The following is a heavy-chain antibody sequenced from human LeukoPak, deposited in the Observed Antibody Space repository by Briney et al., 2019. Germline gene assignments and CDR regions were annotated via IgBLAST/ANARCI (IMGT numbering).Heavy chain of an antibody. CDR2: VSSDGTNK. J-gene: IGHJ6*02. V-gene: IGHV3-30-3*01. CDR3: ARVGDYVDGMDV. CDR1: GFTFNIYA. D-gene: IGHD4-17*01. Sequence: GRSLRLSCAASGFTFNIYAMHRVRQSPGKGLEWVAVVSSDGTNKYYADSVKGRFTISRDNSRNTLSLQMNSLRPEDTAVYYSARVGDYVDGMDVWGQGTTVTVSS.